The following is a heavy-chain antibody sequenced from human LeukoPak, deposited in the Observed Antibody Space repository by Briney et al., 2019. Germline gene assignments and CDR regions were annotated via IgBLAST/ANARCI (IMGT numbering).Heavy chain of an antibody. CDR2: VYYSGST. J-gene: IGHJ4*02. Sequence: PSETLSLTCTVSGGSIRSYFWSWIRQPPGKGLEWIGYVYYSGSTNYNPSLKSRVTISVDTSKKQFSLKLSSVTAADTAVYYCARSPDGAFHFEFWGQGTLVTVSS. CDR3: ARSPDGAFHFEF. CDR1: GGSIRSYF. D-gene: IGHD3-10*01. V-gene: IGHV4-59*08.